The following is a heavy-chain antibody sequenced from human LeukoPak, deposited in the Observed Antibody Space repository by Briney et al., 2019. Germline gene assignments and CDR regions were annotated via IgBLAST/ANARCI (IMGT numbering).Heavy chain of an antibody. Sequence: PGRSLRLSCSVSGFTFSSYAMHWVRQAPGKGLEYVSAITSNGGRTSYADSVKGRFTISRDNSKNTLYLQMSSLTAEGTAVYYCARADYYDSSGFVVGNAFDIWGQGTMVTVSS. CDR1: GFTFSSYA. J-gene: IGHJ3*02. CDR2: ITSNGGRT. CDR3: ARADYYDSSGFVVGNAFDI. D-gene: IGHD3-22*01. V-gene: IGHV3-64D*09.